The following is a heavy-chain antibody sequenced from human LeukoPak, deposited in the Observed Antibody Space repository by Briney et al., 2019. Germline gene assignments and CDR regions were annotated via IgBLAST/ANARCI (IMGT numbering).Heavy chain of an antibody. CDR1: GFSFSSHG. CDR3: AKPERPYSYYYMDV. Sequence: GGSLRLSCAASGFSFSSHGMSWVRQAPGKGLEWVAFIRYDGSNKYYADSVKGRFTISRDNSKNTLDLQMNSLRAEDTAVYFCAKPERPYSYYYMDVWGKGTTVTISS. D-gene: IGHD5-24*01. V-gene: IGHV3-30*02. J-gene: IGHJ6*03. CDR2: IRYDGSNK.